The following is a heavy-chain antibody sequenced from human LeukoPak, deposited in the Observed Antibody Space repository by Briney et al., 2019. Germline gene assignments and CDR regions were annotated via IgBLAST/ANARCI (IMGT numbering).Heavy chain of an antibody. CDR1: GYTFTSNY. CDR3: ARARRGSIAVAGVFDY. D-gene: IGHD6-19*01. Sequence: ASVKVSCKAFGYTFTSNYMHWVRQAPGQGPEWMGVISPSGGSTTYAQKFQGRVTLTRDMSTSTDYLELSSLRSDDTAVYYCARARRGSIAVAGVFDYWGQGTLVTVSS. V-gene: IGHV1-46*01. CDR2: ISPSGGST. J-gene: IGHJ4*02.